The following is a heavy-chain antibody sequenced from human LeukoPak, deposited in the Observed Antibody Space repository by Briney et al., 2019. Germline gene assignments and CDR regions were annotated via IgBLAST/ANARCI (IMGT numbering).Heavy chain of an antibody. CDR2: INPNSGGT. CDR3: ARGNSMVRGHWYFDL. V-gene: IGHV1-2*02. Sequence: GASVKVSCKASGYTFTGYYMHWVRQAPGQGLEWMGWINPNSGGTNYAQKFQGRVTITTDESTSTAYMELSSLRSEDTAVYYCARGNSMVRGHWYFDLWGRGTLVTVSS. CDR1: GYTFTGYY. J-gene: IGHJ2*01. D-gene: IGHD3-10*01.